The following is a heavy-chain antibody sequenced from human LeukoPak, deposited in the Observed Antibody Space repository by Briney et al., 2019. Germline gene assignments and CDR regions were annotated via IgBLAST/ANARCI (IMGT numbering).Heavy chain of an antibody. CDR1: GGSISSYY. Sequence: SETLSLTCTVSGGSISSYYWSWIRQPQGKGLEWIGYIYYSGSTNYNPSLKSRVTISVDTSKNQFSLKLSSVTAADTAVYYCARAPIGRDAFDIWGQGTMVTVSS. V-gene: IGHV4-59*01. D-gene: IGHD3-10*01. CDR2: IYYSGST. J-gene: IGHJ3*02. CDR3: ARAPIGRDAFDI.